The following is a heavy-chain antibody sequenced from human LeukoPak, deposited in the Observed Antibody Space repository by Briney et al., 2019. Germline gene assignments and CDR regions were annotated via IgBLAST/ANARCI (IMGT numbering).Heavy chain of an antibody. J-gene: IGHJ5*02. V-gene: IGHV1-18*01. D-gene: IGHD2-21*02. CDR1: VYTFAIYG. CDR3: ARDYCTRGGDCYKEDLFDP. CDR2: ISPYDGDT. Sequence: APVRASSTPAVYTFAIYGINWVRQAPGQGLEWMAWISPYDGDTKYAQNFEGRVTMPTETSTSTAYMELRSLRSDDTAIYYCARDYCTRGGDCYKEDLFDPWGQGTLVTVSS.